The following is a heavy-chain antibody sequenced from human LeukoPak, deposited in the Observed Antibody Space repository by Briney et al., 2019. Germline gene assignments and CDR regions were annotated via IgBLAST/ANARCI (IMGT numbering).Heavy chain of an antibody. D-gene: IGHD3-22*01. V-gene: IGHV1-69*04. Sequence: SVKVSCKASGGTFSSYAISWVRQAPGQGLEWMGRIIPILGIANYAQKFQGRVTITADKSTSTAYMELSSLRSEDTAVYYCARETNYYDSSGYYYPNFDYWGHGTLVTVSS. CDR1: GGTFSSYA. CDR3: ARETNYYDSSGYYYPNFDY. J-gene: IGHJ4*01. CDR2: IIPILGIA.